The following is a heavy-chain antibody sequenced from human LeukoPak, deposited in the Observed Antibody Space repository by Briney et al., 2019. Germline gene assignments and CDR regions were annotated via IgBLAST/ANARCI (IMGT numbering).Heavy chain of an antibody. Sequence: SETLSLTCTVSGGSISTYYWSWIRQPPGKGLEWIGYIYNSGSTNYNPSLKSRVTISVDTSKNQFSLKLSSVTAADTAVYYCVRDQYYYDSSGYYLLDQWGQGTLVTVSS. V-gene: IGHV4-59*12. CDR3: VRDQYYYDSSGYYLLDQ. J-gene: IGHJ4*02. CDR2: IYNSGST. CDR1: GGSISTYY. D-gene: IGHD3-22*01.